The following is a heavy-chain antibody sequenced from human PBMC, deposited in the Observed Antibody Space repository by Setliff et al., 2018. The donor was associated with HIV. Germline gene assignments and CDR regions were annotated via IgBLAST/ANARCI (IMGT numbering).Heavy chain of an antibody. J-gene: IGHJ3*01. D-gene: IGHD2-8*01. CDR2: ISPNNGAA. V-gene: IGHV1-2*06. Sequence: ASVKVSCKATEYMILAYKMNWVRQAPGQGLEWIGRISPNNGAAEYAPKFQGRVIMTLDTSISTAYLEIHRLTSDDAAVYYCARPRVFDSFDVWGQGTMVTVSS. CDR3: ARPRVFDSFDV. CDR1: EYMILAYK.